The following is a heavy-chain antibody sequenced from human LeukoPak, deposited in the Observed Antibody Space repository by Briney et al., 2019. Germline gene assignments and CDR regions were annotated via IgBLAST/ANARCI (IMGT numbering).Heavy chain of an antibody. J-gene: IGHJ5*02. Sequence: GASVKVSCKASGYTFTTYAMHWLRQAPGQTLEWLGWINPANGYTKYSQQIQGRVTITRDTSTSTVYMELSSLRSEDTAVYYCARDNSVGDTAWWFDPWGQGTLVTVSS. V-gene: IGHV1-3*01. CDR2: INPANGYT. D-gene: IGHD1-26*01. CDR3: ARDNSVGDTAWWFDP. CDR1: GYTFTTYA.